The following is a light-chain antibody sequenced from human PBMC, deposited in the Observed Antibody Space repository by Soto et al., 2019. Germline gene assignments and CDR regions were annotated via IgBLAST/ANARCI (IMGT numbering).Light chain of an antibody. CDR3: ESWDASLSGYV. V-gene: IGLV1-47*01. Sequence: QSVLTQPPSASGNPGQRLTISCSGSTSNILRNYVYWYRQFPGTAPRLLISMNDQRPSGVPDRFSGSKSGTSASLAISGLRSEDEADYYCESWDASLSGYVFGTGTK. J-gene: IGLJ1*01. CDR2: MND. CDR1: TSNILRNY.